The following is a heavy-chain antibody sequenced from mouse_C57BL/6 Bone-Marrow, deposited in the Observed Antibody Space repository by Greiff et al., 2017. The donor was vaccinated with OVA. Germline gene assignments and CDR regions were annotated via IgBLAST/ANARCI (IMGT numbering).Heavy chain of an antibody. CDR3: ARGWLRAMDY. Sequence: VQRVESGAELARPGASVKLSCKASGYTFTSYGISWVKQRTGQGLEWIGEIYPRSGNTYYNEKFKGKATLTADKSSSTAYMELRSLTSEDSAVYFCARGWLRAMDYWGQGTSVTVSS. V-gene: IGHV1-81*01. D-gene: IGHD2-2*01. CDR1: GYTFTSYG. J-gene: IGHJ4*01. CDR2: IYPRSGNT.